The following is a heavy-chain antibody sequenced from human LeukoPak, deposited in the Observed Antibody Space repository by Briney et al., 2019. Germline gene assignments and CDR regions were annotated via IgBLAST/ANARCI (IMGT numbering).Heavy chain of an antibody. D-gene: IGHD2-2*01. Sequence: SVKVSCKASGGTFSSYAISWVRQAPRQGLEWMGGIIPIFGTANYAQKFQGRVTITADESTSTAYMELSSLRSEDTAVYYCARASTSYWYFDLWGRGTLVTVSS. V-gene: IGHV1-69*13. CDR3: ARASTSYWYFDL. CDR2: IIPIFGTA. J-gene: IGHJ2*01. CDR1: GGTFSSYA.